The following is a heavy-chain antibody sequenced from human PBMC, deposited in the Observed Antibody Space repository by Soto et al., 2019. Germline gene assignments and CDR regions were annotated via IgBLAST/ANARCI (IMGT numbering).Heavy chain of an antibody. Sequence: QVQLVQSGAEVKKPGASVKVSCKAAGYIFTNYDINWVRQATGQGLEYLGWLNPNRGNTGYVQKFQGTFTMTRTTSLNTANMALNSLRSAGTAVSSCARGMKNGDSTSWFDPLGEGTLVS. CDR3: ARGMKNGDSTSWFDP. D-gene: IGHD3-10*01. CDR2: LNPNRGNT. J-gene: IGHJ5*02. CDR1: GYIFTNYD. V-gene: IGHV1-8*01.